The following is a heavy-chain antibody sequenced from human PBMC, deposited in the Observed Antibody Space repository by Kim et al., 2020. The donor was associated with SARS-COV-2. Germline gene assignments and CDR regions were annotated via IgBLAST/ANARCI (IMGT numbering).Heavy chain of an antibody. Sequence: ADSVKGRLTISRDNSKKTLVLQMNSLRGEDTAVYYCAKISGSHGASWGQGTLVTVSS. V-gene: IGHV3-23*01. CDR3: AKISGSHGAS. D-gene: IGHD1-26*01. J-gene: IGHJ5*02.